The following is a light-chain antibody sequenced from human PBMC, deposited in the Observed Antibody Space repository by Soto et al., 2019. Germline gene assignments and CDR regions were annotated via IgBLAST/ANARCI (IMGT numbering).Light chain of an antibody. CDR1: QSVSSNY. Sequence: EIVLTQSPDTLSLSPGERATLSCRASQSVSSNYLAWYQQKPGQAPRLLIYGASSRPIGIPDRFSGSGSGTDFTLTISRLEPEDFAVYYCHQYGRSPRTFGQGTKVVIK. V-gene: IGKV3-20*01. CDR3: HQYGRSPRT. J-gene: IGKJ1*01. CDR2: GAS.